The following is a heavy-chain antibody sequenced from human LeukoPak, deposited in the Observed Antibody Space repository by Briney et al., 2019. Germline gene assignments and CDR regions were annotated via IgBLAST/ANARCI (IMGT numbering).Heavy chain of an antibody. Sequence: GGSLRLSCAASGFTFSSFWMSRVRQAPGKGLEWVANIKQDGSETYYVDSVKGRFTISRDNAKNSLYLQMNSLRAEDTAVYYCARSGCSGGSCYPLYFDYWGQGTLVTVSS. D-gene: IGHD2-15*01. CDR2: IKQDGSET. V-gene: IGHV3-7*01. CDR1: GFTFSSFW. CDR3: ARSGCSGGSCYPLYFDY. J-gene: IGHJ4*02.